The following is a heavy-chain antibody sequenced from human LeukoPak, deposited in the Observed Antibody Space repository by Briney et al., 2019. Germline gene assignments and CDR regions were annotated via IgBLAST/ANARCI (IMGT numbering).Heavy chain of an antibody. CDR1: GFSFDNYA. D-gene: IGHD1-26*01. Sequence: GGSLRLSCAASGFSFDNYAMSWVRQAPGKGLEWVSAIGGSTGRTYYADSVKGRFTVSRDNSKNTLYLQMTSLRAEDTAIYYCAKDRRSLVGPTNFDYWGQGTPVTVSS. CDR3: AKDRRSLVGPTNFDY. J-gene: IGHJ4*02. V-gene: IGHV3-23*01. CDR2: IGGSTGRT.